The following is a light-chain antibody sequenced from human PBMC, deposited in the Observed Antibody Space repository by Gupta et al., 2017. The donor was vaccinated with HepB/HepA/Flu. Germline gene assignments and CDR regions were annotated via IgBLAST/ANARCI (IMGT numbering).Light chain of an antibody. V-gene: IGLV1-40*01. CDR3: QSYDSSLSSYV. J-gene: IGLJ1*01. CDR1: SSNIGAGSD. CDR2: GNT. Sequence: QSVLTQPPSVSAAPGQRITRSCTGSSSNIGAGSDVNWYQQLPGTAPKLLIYGNTNRPSGVPDRFSGSKSGTLASLAITGLQAEDEADYYCQSYDSSLSSYVFGTGTKVSVL.